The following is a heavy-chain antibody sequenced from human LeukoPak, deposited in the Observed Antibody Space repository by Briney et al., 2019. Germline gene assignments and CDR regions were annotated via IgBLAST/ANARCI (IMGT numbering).Heavy chain of an antibody. CDR1: GFTFSSYS. J-gene: IGHJ5*02. V-gene: IGHV3-21*01. Sequence: GGSLRLSCAASGFTFSSYSMNWVRQAPGKGLGWVSSISSSSSYIYYADSVKGRFTISRDNAKNSLYLQMNSLRAEDTAVYYCARSRDYDFWSGSLLPGWFDPWGQGTLVTVSS. D-gene: IGHD3-3*01. CDR2: ISSSSSYI. CDR3: ARSRDYDFWSGSLLPGWFDP.